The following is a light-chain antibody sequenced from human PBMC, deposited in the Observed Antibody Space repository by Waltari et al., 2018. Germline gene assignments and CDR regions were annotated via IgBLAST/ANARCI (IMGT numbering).Light chain of an antibody. J-gene: IGKJ1*01. CDR1: QSISFW. CDR2: AAS. V-gene: IGKV1-5*01. Sequence: DIQMAQSPSTLSASVGDRAPITCRASQSISFWLAWYQQKPGKAPKLLINAASRLESGVPSRFSGRGSGTEFALTISSLQPDDFATYYCLQYNTYWTFGQGTKVEIK. CDR3: LQYNTYWT.